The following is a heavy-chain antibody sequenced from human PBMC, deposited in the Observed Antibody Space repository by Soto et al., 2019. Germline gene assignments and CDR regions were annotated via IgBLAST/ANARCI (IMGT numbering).Heavy chain of an antibody. CDR3: ARGRSASSDFDS. D-gene: IGHD3-10*01. CDR1: GFTVSTYY. Sequence: PGGSLSLSWAASGFTVSTYYMNWVRQAPGEGLEWVSVVYSGGTTYYADSVRGRFTISRDNSKSTLFLQMNSLRAEDTAVYYCARGRSASSDFDSWGQGTLVTVSS. J-gene: IGHJ4*02. V-gene: IGHV3-66*01. CDR2: VYSGGTT.